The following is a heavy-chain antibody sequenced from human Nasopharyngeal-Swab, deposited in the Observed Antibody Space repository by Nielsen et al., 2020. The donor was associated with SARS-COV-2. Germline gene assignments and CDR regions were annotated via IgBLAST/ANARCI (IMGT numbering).Heavy chain of an antibody. J-gene: IGHJ6*02. CDR3: ARDHFIPQRQGGLYRYYYYAMDV. Sequence: SETLSLTCAVYGGSFSAYYWSWIRQPPGKGLEWIGEINHSGSTNYNPSLKSRVTISVDTSKNQFSLKLSSVTAADTAVYYCARDHFIPQRQGGLYRYYYYAMDVWGQGTTVTVS. CDR2: INHSGST. D-gene: IGHD3-10*01. CDR1: GGSFSAYY. V-gene: IGHV4-34*01.